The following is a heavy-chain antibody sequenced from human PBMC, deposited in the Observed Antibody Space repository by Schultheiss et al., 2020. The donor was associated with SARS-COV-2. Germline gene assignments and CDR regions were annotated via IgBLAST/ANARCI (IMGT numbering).Heavy chain of an antibody. CDR1: GGSISSYY. J-gene: IGHJ4*02. D-gene: IGHD2-2*01. CDR2: IYYSGST. V-gene: IGHV4-59*01. Sequence: SETLSLTCTVSGGSISSYYWSWIRQHPGKGLEWIGYIYYSGSTYYNPSLKSRVTISVDTSKNQFSLKLSSVTAADTAVYYCARSEDIVVVPAPPWDWGQGTLVTVSS. CDR3: ARSEDIVVVPAPPWD.